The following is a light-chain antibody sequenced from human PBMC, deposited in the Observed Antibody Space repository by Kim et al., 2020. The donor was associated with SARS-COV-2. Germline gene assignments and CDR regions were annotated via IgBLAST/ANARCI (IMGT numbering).Light chain of an antibody. J-gene: IGLJ3*02. CDR3: QAWDSSTGV. CDR1: KLGDKD. V-gene: IGLV3-1*01. CDR2: EDS. Sequence: GSPGQAASITCSGDKLGDKDVCWYQQKPGQSPVRVIYEDSRRPSGIPERFLGSNSGNTATLTISGTQAMDEADYYCQAWDSSTGVLGGGTQLTVL.